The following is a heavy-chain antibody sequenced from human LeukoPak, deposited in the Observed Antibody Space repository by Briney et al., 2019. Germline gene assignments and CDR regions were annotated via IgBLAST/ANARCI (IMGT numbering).Heavy chain of an antibody. CDR3: ARKGIAAAGLRGAFDI. V-gene: IGHV7-4-1*02. Sequence: ASVKVSCKASGYTFTTYAMNWVRQAPGQGLEWMGWVNTNTGNPTYAQGFTGRFVFSLDTSVSTAYLQISSLKAEDTAMYYCARKGIAAAGLRGAFDIWGQGTMVAVSS. J-gene: IGHJ3*02. CDR2: VNTNTGNP. D-gene: IGHD6-13*01. CDR1: GYTFTTYA.